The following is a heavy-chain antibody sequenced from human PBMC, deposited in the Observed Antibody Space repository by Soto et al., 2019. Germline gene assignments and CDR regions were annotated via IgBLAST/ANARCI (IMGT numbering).Heavy chain of an antibody. CDR3: ARRKPSNSSAGFFDF. J-gene: IGHJ4*02. CDR1: GDTFTSYG. CDR2: ISGYNGNP. D-gene: IGHD6-6*01. Sequence: AEVRCTASGDTFTSYGITWLRQETRQGLEWMGWISGYNGNPNYAQKLQGRVTMTTDTSTSTAYMELRSLRSDDTAVYYCARRKPSNSSAGFFDFWGQGTPVTVSS. V-gene: IGHV1-18*01.